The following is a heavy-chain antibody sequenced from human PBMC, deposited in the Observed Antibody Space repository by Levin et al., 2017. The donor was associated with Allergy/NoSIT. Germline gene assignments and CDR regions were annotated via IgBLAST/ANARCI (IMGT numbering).Heavy chain of an antibody. CDR1: GFTFSSYS. D-gene: IGHD6-6*01. J-gene: IGHJ4*02. CDR3: ARARGYSISSSDFDY. CDR2: ISSSSGYI. V-gene: IGHV3-21*01. Sequence: GGSLRLSCAASGFTFSSYSMSWVRQAPGKGLEWVSLISSSSGYIYDADSVKGRFTVSRDNADNSLYLQMDSLRAEDTAVYYCARARGYSISSSDFDYWGQGTLVTVSS.